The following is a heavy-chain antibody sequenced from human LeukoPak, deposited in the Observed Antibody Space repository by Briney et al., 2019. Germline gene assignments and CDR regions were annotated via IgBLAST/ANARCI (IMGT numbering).Heavy chain of an antibody. J-gene: IGHJ4*02. D-gene: IGHD1-26*01. CDR3: AGGPGYYFFDY. CDR2: INPNSGGT. CDR1: GYTFTGYY. Sequence: ASVKVSCKASGYTFTGYYMHWVRQAPGQGLEWMGWINPNSGGTNYAQKFQGRVTMTRDRSISTAYLNLRRLTSDDTAFYFCAGGPGYYFFDYWGQGILVTVSS. V-gene: IGHV1-2*02.